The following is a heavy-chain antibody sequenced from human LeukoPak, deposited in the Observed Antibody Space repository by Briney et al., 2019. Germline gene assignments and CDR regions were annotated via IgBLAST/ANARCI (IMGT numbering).Heavy chain of an antibody. CDR3: ASEYSSSSKAFDI. Sequence: SQTLSLTCTVSGGSISSGGYYWSWIRQPPGKGLEWIGYIYHSGSTYYNPSLKSRVTISVDRSKNQFSLKLSSVTAADTAVYYCASEYSSSSKAFDIWGQGTMVTVSS. CDR1: GGSISSGGYY. CDR2: IYHSGST. D-gene: IGHD6-6*01. V-gene: IGHV4-30-2*01. J-gene: IGHJ3*02.